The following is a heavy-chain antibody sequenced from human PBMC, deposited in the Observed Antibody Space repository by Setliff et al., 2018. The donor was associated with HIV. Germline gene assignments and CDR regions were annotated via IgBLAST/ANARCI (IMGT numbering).Heavy chain of an antibody. CDR2: IYYSGSS. Sequence: PSETLSLTCTVSNGSISNYYWSWIRRPPGKGLEWIGYIYYSGSSNHNPSLKSRVTISVDTSKNQFSLKLSSVTAADTAVYYCARGYPGIAVAGLSYYYYYYMDVWGKGTTVTVSS. J-gene: IGHJ6*03. CDR3: ARGYPGIAVAGLSYYYYYYMDV. D-gene: IGHD6-19*01. V-gene: IGHV4-59*01. CDR1: NGSISNYY.